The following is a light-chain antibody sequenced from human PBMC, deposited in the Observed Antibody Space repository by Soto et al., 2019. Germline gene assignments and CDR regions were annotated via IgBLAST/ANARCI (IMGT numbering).Light chain of an antibody. CDR1: SSDVGGYNY. V-gene: IGLV2-8*01. CDR2: EVS. CDR3: SSYAGSNGYV. J-gene: IGLJ1*01. Sequence: QSALTQPPSASGSPGQSVTISCTGTSSDVGGYNYVSWYQQHPGKAPKLMIYEVSKRPSGVPDCFSGSKSGNTASLTVSGLQAEDEADYYCSSYAGSNGYVFGTGTKVTVL.